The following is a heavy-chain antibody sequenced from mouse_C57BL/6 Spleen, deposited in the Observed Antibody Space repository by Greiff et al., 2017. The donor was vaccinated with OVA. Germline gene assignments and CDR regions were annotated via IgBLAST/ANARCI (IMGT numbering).Heavy chain of an antibody. D-gene: IGHD1-1*01. Sequence: QVQLQQPVAELVKPGASVKLSCKASGYTFTSYWMQWVKQRPGQGLEWIGEIDPSDSYTNYNQKFKGKATLTVDTSSSTAYMQLSSLTSEDSAVYYCARAVVASRGFAYWGQGTLVTVSA. J-gene: IGHJ3*01. CDR2: IDPSDSYT. V-gene: IGHV1-50*01. CDR1: GYTFTSYW. CDR3: ARAVVASRGFAY.